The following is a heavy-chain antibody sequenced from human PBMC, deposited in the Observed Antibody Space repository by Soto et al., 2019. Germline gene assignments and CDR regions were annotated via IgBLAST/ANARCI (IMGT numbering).Heavy chain of an antibody. D-gene: IGHD3-10*01. CDR1: GGSISSYY. CDR3: ARARAPTGDFDY. CDR2: TYYSGST. J-gene: IGHJ4*02. Sequence: QVQLQESGPGLVKPSETLSLTCTVSGGSISSYYWSWIRQPPGKGLEWIGYTYYSGSTNYNPSLKSRVTISVDTSKNQFSLKLSSVTASDTAVYYCARARAPTGDFDYWGQGTLVTVSS. V-gene: IGHV4-59*01.